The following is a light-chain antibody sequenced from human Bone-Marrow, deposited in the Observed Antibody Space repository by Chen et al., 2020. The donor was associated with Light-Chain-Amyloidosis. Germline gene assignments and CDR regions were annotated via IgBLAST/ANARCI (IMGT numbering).Light chain of an antibody. CDR2: RDT. J-gene: IGLJ2*01. Sequence: SYELTPPPSVSVSPGQTARHNCSGDDLPTKYAYWYQQKPGQAPVLVIHRDTERPSGISERFSGSSSWTTATLTISGVQAEDEADYHCQSADSSGTYEVIFGGGTKLTVL. CDR3: QSADSSGTYEVI. V-gene: IGLV3-25*03. CDR1: DLPTKY.